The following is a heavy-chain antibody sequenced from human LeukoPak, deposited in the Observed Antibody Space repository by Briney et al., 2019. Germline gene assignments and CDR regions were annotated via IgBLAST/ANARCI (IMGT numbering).Heavy chain of an antibody. CDR2: INPNSGGT. Sequence: VASVKVSFKPSGYSFTGYYIHWVRQAPGQGLEWMGGINPNSGGTNSAQKFQGRVTMTRDTSISTAYMELSRLRSDDTAVYYCARDRELDYWGQGTLVTVSS. V-gene: IGHV1-2*02. D-gene: IGHD1-1*01. CDR1: GYSFTGYY. J-gene: IGHJ4*02. CDR3: ARDRELDY.